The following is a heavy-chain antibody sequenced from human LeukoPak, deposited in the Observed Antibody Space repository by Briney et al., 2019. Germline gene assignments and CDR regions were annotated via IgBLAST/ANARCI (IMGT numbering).Heavy chain of an antibody. CDR2: IYYSGST. V-gene: IGHV4-59*12. CDR3: ARVYSYGYNRYFDY. CDR1: GGSISSYY. J-gene: IGHJ4*02. Sequence: SETLSLTCTVSGGSISSYYWSWIRQPPGKGLEWIGTIYYSGSTYYNPSLKSRVTISVDTSKNQFSLKLSSVTAADTAVYYCARVYSYGYNRYFDYWGQGTLVTVSS. D-gene: IGHD5-18*01.